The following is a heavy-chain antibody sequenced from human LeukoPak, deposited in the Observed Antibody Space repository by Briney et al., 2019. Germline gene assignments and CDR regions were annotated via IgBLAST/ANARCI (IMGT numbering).Heavy chain of an antibody. CDR1: GYTFTSYG. CDR2: ISAYNGNT. Sequence: GASVKVSCKASGYTFTSYGISWVRQAPGQGLEWMGWISAYNGNTNYAQKLQGRVTMTTDTSTSTAYMELRSLRSDDTAVYYCARSITIFGVVTVLDYCGQGTLVTVSS. J-gene: IGHJ4*02. V-gene: IGHV1-18*01. D-gene: IGHD3-3*01. CDR3: ARSITIFGVVTVLDY.